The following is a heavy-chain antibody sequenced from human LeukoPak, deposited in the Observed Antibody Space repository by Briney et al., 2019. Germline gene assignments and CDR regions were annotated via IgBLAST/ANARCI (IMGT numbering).Heavy chain of an antibody. CDR1: GGSISSGGYS. J-gene: IGHJ4*02. CDR2: IYHSGST. Sequence: SETLSHTCAVSGGSISSGGYSWSWIRQPPGKGLEWIGYIYHSGSTYYNPSLKSRVTISVDRSKNQFSLKLSSVTAADTAVYYCARDLDYGDYWGQGTLVTVSS. CDR3: ARDLDYGDY. V-gene: IGHV4-30-2*01.